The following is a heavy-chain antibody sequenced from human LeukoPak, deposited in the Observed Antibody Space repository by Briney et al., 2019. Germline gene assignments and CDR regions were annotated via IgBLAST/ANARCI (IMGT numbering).Heavy chain of an antibody. J-gene: IGHJ4*02. D-gene: IGHD6-19*01. CDR1: GDSVSSNSAA. Sequence: SQTLSLTCAISGDSVSSNSAAWNWIRQSPSRGLEWLGRTYYRSKWYNDYAVSVKSRITINPDTSKNQFSLQLNSVTPEDTAVYYCARDAHGHPGVAVAGWVWGQGTLVTVSS. V-gene: IGHV6-1*01. CDR2: TYYRSKWYN. CDR3: ARDAHGHPGVAVAGWV.